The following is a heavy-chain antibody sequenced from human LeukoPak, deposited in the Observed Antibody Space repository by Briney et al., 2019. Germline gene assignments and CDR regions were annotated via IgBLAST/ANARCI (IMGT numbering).Heavy chain of an antibody. Sequence: ASVKVSCKASGGTFSSYAISWVRQAPGQGLEGMGWINPNSGCTNYAQKFQGRVTMTRDTSITTAYMELSTLRSDDTAVYYCARDVHVRFLEWFNYMDVWGKGTTVTVSS. V-gene: IGHV1-2*02. CDR1: GGTFSSYA. CDR2: INPNSGCT. CDR3: ARDVHVRFLEWFNYMDV. J-gene: IGHJ6*03. D-gene: IGHD3-3*01.